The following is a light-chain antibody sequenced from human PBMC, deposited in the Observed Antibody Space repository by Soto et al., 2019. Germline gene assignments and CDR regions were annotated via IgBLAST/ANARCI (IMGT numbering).Light chain of an antibody. J-gene: IGKJ1*01. CDR3: EQSYRTPRT. CDR1: QTITTS. Sequence: DIEMTQSPSSLSASVGDRVTITCRASQTITTSLNWYQQKPGKAPKLLISAAFTLRGGVPSRFSGSGFGTDFTLTISNLQLEDSATYFCEQSYRTPRTFGRGTRVDMK. V-gene: IGKV1-39*01. CDR2: AAF.